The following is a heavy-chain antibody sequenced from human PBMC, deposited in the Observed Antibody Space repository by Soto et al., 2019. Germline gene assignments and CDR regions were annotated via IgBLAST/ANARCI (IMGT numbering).Heavy chain of an antibody. Sequence: PGGSLRLSCAASGFTFSSYSMNWVRQAPGKGLEWVSSISSSSSYIYYADSVKGRFTISRDNAKNSLYLQMNSLRAEDTAVYYCARAGFLEWLTQLFGYWGQGTLVTVSS. CDR3: ARAGFLEWLTQLFGY. V-gene: IGHV3-21*01. CDR1: GFTFSSYS. D-gene: IGHD3-3*01. CDR2: ISSSSSYI. J-gene: IGHJ4*02.